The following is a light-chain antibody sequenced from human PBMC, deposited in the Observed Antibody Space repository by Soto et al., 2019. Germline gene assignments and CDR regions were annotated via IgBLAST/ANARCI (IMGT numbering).Light chain of an antibody. Sequence: QTVVIQPPSASGTPGQRVTISCSGSNSNIGRNTVNWYQQLPGAAPNLLIYSNNERPSGVPDRFSGSKSGTSASLAISGLQSEDEADYYCAAWDESPNVPVFGGGTKLTVL. CDR2: SNN. CDR1: NSNIGRNT. J-gene: IGLJ2*01. V-gene: IGLV1-44*01. CDR3: AAWDESPNVPV.